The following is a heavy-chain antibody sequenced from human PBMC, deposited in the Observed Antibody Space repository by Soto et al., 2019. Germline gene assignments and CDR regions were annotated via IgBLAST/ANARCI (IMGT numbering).Heavy chain of an antibody. J-gene: IGHJ6*03. CDR2: IYYSGST. CDR3: ARGYGDYYYYYMDV. CDR1: GGSVSSGSYY. V-gene: IGHV4-61*01. Sequence: PSETLSLTCTVSGGSVSSGSYYWSWIRQPPGKGLEWIGYIYYSGSTNYNPSLKSRVTISVDTSKNQFSLKLCSVTAADTAVYYCARGYGDYYYYYMDVWGKGTTVTVSS. D-gene: IGHD4-17*01.